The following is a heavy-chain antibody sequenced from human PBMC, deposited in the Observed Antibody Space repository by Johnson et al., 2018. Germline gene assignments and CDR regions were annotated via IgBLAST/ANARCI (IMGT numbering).Heavy chain of an antibody. Sequence: VQLVESGGGLVQPGGSLRLSCAASGFTFSNYWMSWVRQAPGKGLEWVANIKQDGSEKHYVDSVKGRFTISRDSAKSSLYLQMNSRRAEDTAVYYCANIDTSGRGAYFQYWGQGTLVTVSS. CDR2: IKQDGSEK. CDR3: ANIDTSGRGAYFQY. J-gene: IGHJ1*01. D-gene: IGHD3-22*01. V-gene: IGHV3-7*01. CDR1: GFTFSNYW.